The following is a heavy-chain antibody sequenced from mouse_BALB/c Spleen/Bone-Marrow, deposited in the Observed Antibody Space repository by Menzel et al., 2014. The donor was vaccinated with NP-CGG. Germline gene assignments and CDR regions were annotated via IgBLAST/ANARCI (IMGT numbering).Heavy chain of an antibody. CDR3: ARSRGNWDDFDY. V-gene: IGHV5-17*02. CDR1: GFTFSSFG. CDR2: ISSGSTSI. Sequence: EVQLVESGGGLVQPGGSRKLSCAVSGFTFSSFGMHWVRQAPEKGLEWVAYISSGSTSISYADTLKGRFTISRDNPKNTLFLQMTSLRSEDTAMYYCARSRGNWDDFDYWGQGTTLTVSS. J-gene: IGHJ2*01. D-gene: IGHD4-1*01.